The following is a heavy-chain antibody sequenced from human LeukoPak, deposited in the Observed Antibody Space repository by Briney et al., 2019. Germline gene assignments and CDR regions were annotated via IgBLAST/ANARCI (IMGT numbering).Heavy chain of an antibody. CDR2: IRQDGGEK. CDR3: ARCGGDCQKYDAFDI. V-gene: IGHV3-7*01. J-gene: IGHJ3*02. Sequence: GGSLRLSCAVSGFTFTDYWMNWVRQAPGKGLEWVASIRQDGGEKSYVDSVKGRFTISRDNTKSSLYLQINSLRAEDTAVYYCARCGGDCQKYDAFDIWGQGTMVTVSS. D-gene: IGHD2-21*02. CDR1: GFTFTDYW.